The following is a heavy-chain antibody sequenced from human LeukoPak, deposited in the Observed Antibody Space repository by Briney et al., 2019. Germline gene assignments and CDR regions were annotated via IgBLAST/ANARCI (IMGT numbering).Heavy chain of an antibody. CDR2: IYPDESNI. D-gene: IGHD2-2*03. J-gene: IGHJ4*02. CDR1: GSSFATYW. Sequence: GASPQISCKGSGSSFATYWIAWVRPLPGKGQEWMGIIYPDESNIRYSPSFQGQVTISADKSISTAYLQWSSLKASDTAIYYCARPPSRGYSSSFEYWGQGTLVTVSS. CDR3: ARPPSRGYSSSFEY. V-gene: IGHV5-51*01.